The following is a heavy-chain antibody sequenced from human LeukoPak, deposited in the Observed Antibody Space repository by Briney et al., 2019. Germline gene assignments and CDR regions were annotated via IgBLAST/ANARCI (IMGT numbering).Heavy chain of an antibody. CDR1: GFTFSSYW. CDR2: ISSDGSRI. CDR3: GRFTRSGDSVY. D-gene: IGHD7-27*01. Sequence: GGSLRLSCAASGFTFSSYWMHWVRQAPGKGLVWVSRISSDGSRISYADSVKGRFAISRDNAENSLYLQMNSLKAEDTAVYYCGRFTRSGDSVYWGQGTLVTVSS. J-gene: IGHJ4*02. V-gene: IGHV3-74*01.